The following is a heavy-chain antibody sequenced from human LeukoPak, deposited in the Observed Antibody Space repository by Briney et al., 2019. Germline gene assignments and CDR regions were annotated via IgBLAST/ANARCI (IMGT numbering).Heavy chain of an antibody. D-gene: IGHD5-12*01. J-gene: IGHJ6*03. CDR2: IYSGGST. Sequence: GGSLRLSCAASGFTVSSNYMSWVRQAPGKGLEWVSVIYSGGSTYYAESVKGRFTISRDNSKNTLYLQMNSLRAEDTAVYYCARTRPNSGYDRYYYYMDVWGKGTTVTVSS. CDR3: ARTRPNSGYDRYYYYMDV. V-gene: IGHV3-53*01. CDR1: GFTVSSNY.